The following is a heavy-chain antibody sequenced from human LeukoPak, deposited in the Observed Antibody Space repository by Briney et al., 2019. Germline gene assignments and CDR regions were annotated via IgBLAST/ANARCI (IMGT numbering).Heavy chain of an antibody. CDR2: IDYSGST. Sequence: KPSETLSLTCTVSGGSISSYYWSWIRQPPGKGLEWIGYIDYSGSTIYNPSLRGRVTISIDTSNNQFSLNLSSVTAADTAVYYCARHVAVVTTGFDYWGQGTLVTVSS. V-gene: IGHV4-59*08. J-gene: IGHJ4*02. D-gene: IGHD3-22*01. CDR1: GGSISSYY. CDR3: ARHVAVVTTGFDY.